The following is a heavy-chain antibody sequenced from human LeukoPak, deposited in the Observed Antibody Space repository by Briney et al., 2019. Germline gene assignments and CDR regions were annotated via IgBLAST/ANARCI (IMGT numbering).Heavy chain of an antibody. CDR2: IRYDGSNK. CDR3: AKSGDELFDVGSPYFDY. J-gene: IGHJ4*02. D-gene: IGHD2-21*01. CDR1: GYTFTSYG. V-gene: IGHV3-30*02. Sequence: SCKASGYTFTSYGMHWVRQAPGKGLEWVAFIRYDGSNKYYADSVKGRFTISRDNSKNTLYLQMNSLRAEDTAVYYCAKSGDELFDVGSPYFDYWGQGTLVTVSS.